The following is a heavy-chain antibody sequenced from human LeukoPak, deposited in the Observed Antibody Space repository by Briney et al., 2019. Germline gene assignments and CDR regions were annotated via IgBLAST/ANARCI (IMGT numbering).Heavy chain of an antibody. CDR1: GYSISSGYY. V-gene: IGHV4-38-2*02. Sequence: PSETLSLTCTVSGYSISSGYYWGWIRQPPGKGLEWIGSIYHSGSTYYNPSLKSRVTISVDTSKNQFSLKLSSVTAADTAVYYCASGYSYGPVDYWGQGTLVTVSS. CDR2: IYHSGST. CDR3: ASGYSYGPVDY. D-gene: IGHD5-18*01. J-gene: IGHJ4*02.